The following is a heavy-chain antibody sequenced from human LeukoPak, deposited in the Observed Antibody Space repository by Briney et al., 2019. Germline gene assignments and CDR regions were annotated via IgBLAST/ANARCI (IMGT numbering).Heavy chain of an antibody. V-gene: IGHV4-30-4*01. D-gene: IGHD5-12*01. J-gene: IGHJ4*02. CDR3: ARETKWAAYSGYSDS. Sequence: SETLSLTCTVSGGSISNYDYYWGWIRQPPGKGLEWIGYISYSGLTYYNPSLKSRITISIDTSKTQFSLNLSSVTAADTAVYYCARETKWAAYSGYSDSWGQGTLVTVSS. CDR1: GGSISNYDYY. CDR2: ISYSGLT.